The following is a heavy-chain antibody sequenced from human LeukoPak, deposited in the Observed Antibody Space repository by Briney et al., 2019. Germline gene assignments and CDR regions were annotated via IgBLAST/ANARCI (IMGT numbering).Heavy chain of an antibody. D-gene: IGHD1-1*01. CDR2: INHRGST. V-gene: IGHV4-34*01. J-gene: IGHJ4*02. CDR3: ARESVGGQLQREYFDY. Sequence: SETLSLTCVVYGGSFSGYYWNWIRQSPGKGLEWIGEINHRGSTNYNPSLKRRVTISLDASKNQFSLKLSSVTATDTAVYYCARESVGGQLQREYFDYWGQGTLVTVSS. CDR1: GGSFSGYY.